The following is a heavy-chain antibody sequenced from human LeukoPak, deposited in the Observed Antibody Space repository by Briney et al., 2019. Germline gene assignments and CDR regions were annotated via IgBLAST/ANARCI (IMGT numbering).Heavy chain of an antibody. V-gene: IGHV4-39*07. D-gene: IGHD3-10*01. CDR2: IYYTGST. J-gene: IGHJ4*02. CDR1: GGSISSSSYY. Sequence: SETLSLTCTVSGGSISSSSYYWRWIRQPPEKGLEWNGSIYYTGSTYYNPSLKSRATISVATSKNQFSLKLSSVTAADTAVYYCAAHGSGSLLRPDGSFACCGQGTLVTVSS. CDR3: AAHGSGSLLRPDGSFAC.